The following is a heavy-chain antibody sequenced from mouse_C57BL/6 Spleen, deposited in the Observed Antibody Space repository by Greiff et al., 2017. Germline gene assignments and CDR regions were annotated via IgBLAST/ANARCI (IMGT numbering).Heavy chain of an antibody. V-gene: IGHV1-7*01. Sequence: VQLVESGAELAKPGASVKLSCKASGYTFTSYWMHWVKQRPGQGLEWIGYINPSSGYTKYNQKFKDKATLTADKSSSTAYMQLSSLTYEDSAVYYCARWLLGGDYAMDYWGQGTSVTVSS. D-gene: IGHD2-3*01. CDR3: ARWLLGGDYAMDY. CDR2: INPSSGYT. CDR1: GYTFTSYW. J-gene: IGHJ4*01.